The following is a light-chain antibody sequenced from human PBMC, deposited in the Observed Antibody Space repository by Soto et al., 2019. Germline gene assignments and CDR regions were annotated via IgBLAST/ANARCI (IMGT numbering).Light chain of an antibody. CDR1: SSNIGAGYD. V-gene: IGLV1-40*01. CDR2: TNG. CDR3: QSYDSGLSGSV. Sequence: QSVLTQPPSVSGAPGQRVTISCTVTSSNIGAGYDVNWYQHLPGAAPKLLIYTNGNRPSGVPDRFSGSKSGTSASLAITGLQAEDEADYYCQSYDSGLSGSVFGGGTKLTVL. J-gene: IGLJ3*02.